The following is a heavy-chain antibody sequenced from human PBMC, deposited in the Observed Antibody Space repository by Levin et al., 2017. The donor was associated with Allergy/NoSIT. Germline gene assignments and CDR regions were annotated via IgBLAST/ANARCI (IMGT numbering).Heavy chain of an antibody. V-gene: IGHV3-30-3*01. Sequence: PGGSLRLSCAASGFTFSSYAMHWVRQAPGKGLEWVAVISYDGSNKYYADSVKGRFTISRDNSKNTLYLQMNSLRAEDTAVYYCARDGIAVAGTVTYYYYGMDVWGQGTTVTVSS. CDR1: GFTFSSYA. D-gene: IGHD6-19*01. J-gene: IGHJ6*02. CDR2: ISYDGSNK. CDR3: ARDGIAVAGTVTYYYYGMDV.